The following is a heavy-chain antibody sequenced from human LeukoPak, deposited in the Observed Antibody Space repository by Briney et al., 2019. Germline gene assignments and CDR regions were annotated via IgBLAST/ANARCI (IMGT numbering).Heavy chain of an antibody. CDR1: GGSISSYY. CDR2: IYTSGST. CDR3: ARDAWYYYDKPRDY. D-gene: IGHD3-22*01. V-gene: IGHV4-4*07. J-gene: IGHJ4*02. Sequence: SETLSLTCTVSGGSISSYYWSWIRQPAGKGLEWIGRIYTSGSTNYNPSLKSRVAMSVDTSKNQFSLRLSSVTAADTAVYYCARDAWYYYDKPRDYWGQGTLVTVSS.